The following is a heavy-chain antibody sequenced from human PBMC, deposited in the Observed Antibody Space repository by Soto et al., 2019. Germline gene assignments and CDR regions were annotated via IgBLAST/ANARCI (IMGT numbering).Heavy chain of an antibody. J-gene: IGHJ5*02. CDR1: GYIFPSDG. Sequence: GASVQDSCLASGYIFPSDGISGVRQAAGQGLEGMGWISGYNGNTNEAQKLQGRVTMTTDTSTSTVYRELRSLRSDDTAVYYCARVGVYNDILAGNPNNWFDPWGQGTRFT. CDR3: ARVGVYNDILAGNPNNWFDP. D-gene: IGHD3-9*01. V-gene: IGHV1-18*01. CDR2: ISGYNGNT.